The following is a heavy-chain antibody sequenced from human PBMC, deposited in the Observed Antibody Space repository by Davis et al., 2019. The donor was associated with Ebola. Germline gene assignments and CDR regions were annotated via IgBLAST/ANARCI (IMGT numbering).Heavy chain of an antibody. V-gene: IGHV4-34*01. CDR3: AREWVVPAAIPSYYYYYGMDV. CDR2: INHSGST. Sequence: SETLSLTCAVYGGSFSGYYWSWIRQPPGKGLEWIGEINHSGSTNYNPSLKSRVTISVDTSKNQFSLKLSSVTAAGTAVYYCAREWVVPAAIPSYYYYYGMDVWGQGTTVTVSS. J-gene: IGHJ6*02. CDR1: GGSFSGYY. D-gene: IGHD2-2*02.